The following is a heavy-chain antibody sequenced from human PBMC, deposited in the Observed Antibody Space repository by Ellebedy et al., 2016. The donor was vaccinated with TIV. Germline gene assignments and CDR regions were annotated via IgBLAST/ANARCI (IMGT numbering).Heavy chain of an antibody. J-gene: IGHJ6*02. CDR1: GYTFTSYG. CDR2: ISAYNGNT. D-gene: IGHD6-13*01. Sequence: AASVKVSCKASGYTFTSYGISWVRQAPGQGLEWMGWISAYNGNTNYAQKLQGRVTMTTDTSTSTAYMELRSLRSDDTAIYYCAKERSSSYCGIRYYGMDVWGQGTTVTVSS. CDR3: AKERSSSYCGIRYYGMDV. V-gene: IGHV1-18*01.